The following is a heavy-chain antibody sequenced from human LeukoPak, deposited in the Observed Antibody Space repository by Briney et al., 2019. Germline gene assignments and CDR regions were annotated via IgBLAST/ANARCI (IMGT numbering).Heavy chain of an antibody. D-gene: IGHD2-2*01. J-gene: IGHJ6*03. Sequence: SETLSLTCTVSGGSISSHHWSWIRQPPGKGLEWIGYIYYSGSTNYNPSLKSRVTISVDTSKNQFSLKLSSVTAADTAVYYCARDRPPYCSSTSCPLMDVWGKGTTVTVSS. CDR1: GGSISSHH. CDR3: ARDRPPYCSSTSCPLMDV. CDR2: IYYSGST. V-gene: IGHV4-59*11.